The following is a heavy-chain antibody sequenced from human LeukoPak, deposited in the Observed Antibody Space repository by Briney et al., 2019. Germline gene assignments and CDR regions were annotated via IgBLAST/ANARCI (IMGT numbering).Heavy chain of an antibody. D-gene: IGHD6-19*01. V-gene: IGHV3-23*01. J-gene: IGHJ4*02. CDR3: ANFEQWLVR. Sequence: GGSLRLSCAASGFTFSYYSMNWVRQAPGKGLEWVSAISGSGGSTYYADSVKGRFTISRDNSKNTLYLQMNSLRAEDTAVYYCANFEQWLVRWGQGTLVTVSS. CDR2: ISGSGGST. CDR1: GFTFSYYS.